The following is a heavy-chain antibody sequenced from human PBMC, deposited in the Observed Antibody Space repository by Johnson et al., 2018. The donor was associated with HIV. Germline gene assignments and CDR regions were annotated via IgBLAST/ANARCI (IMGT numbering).Heavy chain of an antibody. CDR2: ISYDGSNK. V-gene: IGHV3-30*14. CDR3: ARDQRGGKSAFDI. D-gene: IGHD4-23*01. CDR1: GFTFSSYA. Sequence: QVQLLESGGAVVQPGRSLRLSCAASGFTFSSYAMHWVRQAPGKGLEWVAVISYDGSNKYYADSVKGRFTTSRDNSKNTLYLKMNSLRVEDSAVYYCARDQRGGKSAFDIWGQGTLVTVSS. J-gene: IGHJ3*02.